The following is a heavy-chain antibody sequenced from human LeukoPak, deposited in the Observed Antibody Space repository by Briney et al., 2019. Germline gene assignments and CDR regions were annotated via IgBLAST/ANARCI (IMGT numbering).Heavy chain of an antibody. CDR3: ARAGRIAVAGYYYYGMDV. Sequence: PGGSLSLSCAASGFTVSSNYMSWVRQAPGKGLEWVSVIYSGGSTYYADSVKGRFTISRDNSKNTLYLQMNSLRAEDTAVYYCARAGRIAVAGYYYYGMDVWGKGTTVTVSS. V-gene: IGHV3-53*01. J-gene: IGHJ6*04. CDR2: IYSGGST. D-gene: IGHD6-19*01. CDR1: GFTVSSNY.